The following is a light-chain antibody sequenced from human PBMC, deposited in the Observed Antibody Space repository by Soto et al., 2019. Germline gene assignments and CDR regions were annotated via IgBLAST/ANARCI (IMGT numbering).Light chain of an antibody. J-gene: IGKJ5*01. CDR1: QSVSSIY. V-gene: IGKV3D-20*01. Sequence: EIVLTQSPATLSLSLGERATLSCGASQSVSSIYLAWYQQKPGLAPRLLIYDASSRATSIPDRFSGGGSGTDFTLTISRLEPEDFAVYYCQQYGSSPFTFGQGTRLEIK. CDR2: DAS. CDR3: QQYGSSPFT.